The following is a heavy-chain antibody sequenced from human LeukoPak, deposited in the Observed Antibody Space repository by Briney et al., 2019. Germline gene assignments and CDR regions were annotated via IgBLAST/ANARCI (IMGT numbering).Heavy chain of an antibody. D-gene: IGHD3-9*01. CDR3: AEGGGVNFDWSLYSGFDY. CDR1: GYSISSGYY. V-gene: IGHV4-38-2*02. CDR2: IYHSGST. Sequence: PSETLSLTCTVSGYSISSGYYWGWIRQPPGKGLEWIGSIYHSGSTYYNPSLKSRVTISVDTSKNQFSLKLSSVTAADTAVYYCAEGGGVNFDWSLYSGFDYWGQGTLVTVSS. J-gene: IGHJ4*02.